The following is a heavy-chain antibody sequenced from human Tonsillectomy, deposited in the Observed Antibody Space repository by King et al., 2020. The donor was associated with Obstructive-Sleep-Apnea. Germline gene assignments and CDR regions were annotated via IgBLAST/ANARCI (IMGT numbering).Heavy chain of an antibody. J-gene: IGHJ3*02. CDR2: IYYSGST. Sequence: LQLQESGPGLVKPSETLSFTCNASGGSISSSNYYWGWIRQPPGKGLEWIGSIYYSGSTYYNLSLKSRVTISVDTSKNQFSLRLSSVTAADTAMFYCARHARGLDAFDIWGQGTMVTISS. CDR3: ARHARGLDAFDI. V-gene: IGHV4-39*01. CDR1: GGSISSSNYY. D-gene: IGHD3-22*01.